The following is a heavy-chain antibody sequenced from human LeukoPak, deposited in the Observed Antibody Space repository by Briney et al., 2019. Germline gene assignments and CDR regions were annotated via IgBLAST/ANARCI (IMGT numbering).Heavy chain of an antibody. CDR1: GFTFDDYG. J-gene: IGHJ5*02. Sequence: GGSLRLSCAASGFTFDDYGMSWVRQAPGKGLEWVANIREDGSEKYYVDSVKGRFTISRDNAKKSLYLQMNSLRAEDTAVYYCARVIVATSNWFDPWGQGTPVTVSS. D-gene: IGHD5-12*01. CDR2: IREDGSEK. V-gene: IGHV3-7*01. CDR3: ARVIVATSNWFDP.